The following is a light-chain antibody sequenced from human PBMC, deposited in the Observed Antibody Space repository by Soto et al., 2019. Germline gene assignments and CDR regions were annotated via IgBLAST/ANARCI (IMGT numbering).Light chain of an antibody. Sequence: QSVLTQPPSVSGAPGQRVTISCTGSSSNIGAGYEVNWYQHLPGAAPKLLIYGNTNRPSGVPDRFSGSKSGTSASLAITGFQAEDEADYYCQSYDSSLSALYVFGTGTKVTVL. J-gene: IGLJ1*01. CDR1: SSNIGAGYE. V-gene: IGLV1-40*01. CDR3: QSYDSSLSALYV. CDR2: GNT.